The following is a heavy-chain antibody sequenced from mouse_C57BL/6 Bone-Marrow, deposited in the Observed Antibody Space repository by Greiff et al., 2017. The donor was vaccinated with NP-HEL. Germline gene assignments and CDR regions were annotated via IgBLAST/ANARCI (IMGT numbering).Heavy chain of an antibody. V-gene: IGHV5-15*01. Sequence: EVKLVESGGGLVQPGGSLKLSCAASGFTFSDYGMAWVRQAPRKGPEWVAFISNLAYSIYYADTVTGRFTISRENAKNTLYLEMSSLRSEDTAMYYCARHRGYDRDYYAMDYWGQGTSVTVSS. CDR3: ARHRGYDRDYYAMDY. CDR1: GFTFSDYG. J-gene: IGHJ4*01. CDR2: ISNLAYSI. D-gene: IGHD2-2*01.